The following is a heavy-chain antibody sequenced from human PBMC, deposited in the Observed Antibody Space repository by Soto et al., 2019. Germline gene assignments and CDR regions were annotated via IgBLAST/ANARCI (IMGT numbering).Heavy chain of an antibody. V-gene: IGHV3-15*01. CDR2: IKSKTDGGTT. J-gene: IGHJ5*02. D-gene: IGHD3-10*01. CDR3: TTDRPMVPGFDP. Sequence: LGGSLRLACAASVFTVSNAWMSCCRQAPGKGLEWVGRIKSKTDGGTTDYAAPVKGRFTISRDDSKNTLYLQMNSLKTEDTAVYYCTTDRPMVPGFDPWGQGTLVTVSS. CDR1: VFTVSNAW.